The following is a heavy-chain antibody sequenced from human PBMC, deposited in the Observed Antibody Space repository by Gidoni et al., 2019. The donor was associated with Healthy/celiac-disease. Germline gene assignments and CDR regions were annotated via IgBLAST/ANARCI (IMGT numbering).Heavy chain of an antibody. J-gene: IGHJ4*02. CDR1: GFTFSSDS. D-gene: IGHD2-2*01. Sequence: EVQLVESGGGLVKPGGSLRLSCAASGFTFSSDSMNWVRQAPGKGLECVSSIISSSSYIYYADSVKGRFTISRDNAKNSLYLQMNSLRAEDTAVYYCARARCSSTSCYFDYWGQGTLVTVSS. CDR2: IISSSSYI. CDR3: ARARCSSTSCYFDY. V-gene: IGHV3-21*01.